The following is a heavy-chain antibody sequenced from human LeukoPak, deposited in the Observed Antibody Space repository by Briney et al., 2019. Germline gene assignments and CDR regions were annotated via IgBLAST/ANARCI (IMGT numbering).Heavy chain of an antibody. Sequence: GGSLRLSCAASGFTFDDYAMHWVRQAPGKGLEWVSGINSSGGSTYYADSVKGRFTISRDNSKNTLYLQMNSLRAEDTAVYYCAAWYREVHYSYGMDVWGQGIMVTVSS. J-gene: IGHJ6*02. CDR2: INSSGGST. CDR3: AAWYREVHYSYGMDV. V-gene: IGHV3-23*01. CDR1: GFTFDDYA. D-gene: IGHD2-15*01.